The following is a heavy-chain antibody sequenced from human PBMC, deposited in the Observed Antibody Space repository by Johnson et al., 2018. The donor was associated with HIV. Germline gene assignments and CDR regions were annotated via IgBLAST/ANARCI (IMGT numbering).Heavy chain of an antibody. Sequence: VPLVESRGGVVRPGGSLRVSCAASGFTFVDYGMSWVRQAPGKGLEWVSAISGSGGSTYYADSVKGRFTISRDNSKNTLYLQMNSLRAEDTAIYYCLRKGDAFDIWGQGTMATVSS. CDR1: GFTFVDYG. CDR2: ISGSGGST. V-gene: IGHV3-23*04. CDR3: LRKGDAFDI. J-gene: IGHJ3*02.